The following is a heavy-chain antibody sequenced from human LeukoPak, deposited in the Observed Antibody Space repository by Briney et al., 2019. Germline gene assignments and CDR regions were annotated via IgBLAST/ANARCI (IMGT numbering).Heavy chain of an antibody. CDR3: ARDRSGYDTHFDY. CDR2: ISSSGNTI. CDR1: GFTFSDYY. D-gene: IGHD5-12*01. J-gene: IGHJ4*02. Sequence: PGGSLRLSCAASGFTFSDYYLSWIRQAPGKGLEWVSYISSSGNTIYYADSVKGRFTISRDNAKNSLYLQMNSLRAEDTAVYYCARDRSGYDTHFDYWGQGTLVTVSS. V-gene: IGHV3-11*04.